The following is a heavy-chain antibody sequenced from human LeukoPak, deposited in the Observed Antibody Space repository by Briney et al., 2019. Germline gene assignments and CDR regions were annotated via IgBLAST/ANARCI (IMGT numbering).Heavy chain of an antibody. D-gene: IGHD1-26*01. J-gene: IGHJ4*02. V-gene: IGHV3-21*01. CDR3: ARTDSGSYGY. CDR1: GFTFSNYN. Sequence: GGSLRLSCAASGFTFSNYNMNWVRQAPGKGLEWVSSISTTSIYIYYANSVKGRFTVSRDNAKKLLYLEMDNLRAEDTAVYYCARTDSGSYGYWGQGTLVTVSS. CDR2: ISTTSIYI.